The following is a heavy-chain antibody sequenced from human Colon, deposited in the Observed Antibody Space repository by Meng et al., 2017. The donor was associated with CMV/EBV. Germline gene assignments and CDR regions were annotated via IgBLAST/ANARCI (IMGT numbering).Heavy chain of an antibody. V-gene: IGHV3-9*01. D-gene: IGHD3-10*01. CDR3: AKDTKGVRRGYFDY. Sequence: SLKISCATSGFNFGDYAIHWVRQVPGKGLEWVSGISYNSDGITYADSVKGRFVISRDHAKNSVYLQMNSLRHEDTALYYCAKDTKGVRRGYFDYWGRGTLVTVSS. CDR2: ISYNSDGI. CDR1: GFNFGDYA. J-gene: IGHJ4*02.